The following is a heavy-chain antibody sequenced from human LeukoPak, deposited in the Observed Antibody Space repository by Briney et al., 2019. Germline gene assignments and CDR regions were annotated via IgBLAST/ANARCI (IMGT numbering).Heavy chain of an antibody. CDR2: ISSTGSHT. Sequence: PGGSLRLSCAASGFTFSSYWMSWVRQAPGQGLEWVSSISSTGSHTYYADSVKGRFTISRDNAKNSVYLQMNSLRDEDTAVYSCARVGHRGIDWYFDLWGRGTLVTVSS. CDR3: ARVGHRGIDWYFDL. V-gene: IGHV3-21*01. J-gene: IGHJ2*01. D-gene: IGHD3-10*01. CDR1: GFTFSSYW.